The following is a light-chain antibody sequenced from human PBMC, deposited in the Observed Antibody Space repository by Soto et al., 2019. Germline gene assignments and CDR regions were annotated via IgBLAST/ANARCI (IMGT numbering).Light chain of an antibody. CDR2: NVS. CDR1: SSDFGAYNY. Sequence: HSVLTQPASVSGSPGQSITISCTGTSSDFGAYNYVSWYQQYPGKVPKLLIYNVSNRPSGVSNRFSGSKSGNTASLTISGLQAEDEADYFCTSYTSGSLYVFGTGTKVTVL. J-gene: IGLJ1*01. CDR3: TSYTSGSLYV. V-gene: IGLV2-14*01.